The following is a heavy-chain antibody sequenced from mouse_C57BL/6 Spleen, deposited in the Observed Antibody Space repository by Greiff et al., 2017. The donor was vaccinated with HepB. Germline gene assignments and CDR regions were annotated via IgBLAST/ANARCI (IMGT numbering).Heavy chain of an antibody. CDR3: ARDGSREGWYFDV. V-gene: IGHV1-64*01. D-gene: IGHD1-1*01. Sequence: QVHVKQPGAELVKPGASVKLSCKASGYTFTSYWMHWVKQRPGQGLEWIGMIHPNSGSTNYNEKFKSKATLTVDKSSSTAYMQLSSLTSEDSAVYYCARDGSREGWYFDVWGTGTTVTVSS. CDR2: IHPNSGST. CDR1: GYTFTSYW. J-gene: IGHJ1*03.